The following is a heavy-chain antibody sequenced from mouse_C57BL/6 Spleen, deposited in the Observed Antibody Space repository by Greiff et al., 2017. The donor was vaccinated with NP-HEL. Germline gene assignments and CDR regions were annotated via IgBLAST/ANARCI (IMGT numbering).Heavy chain of an antibody. CDR3: ARDYYGSSRYWYFDV. V-gene: IGHV5-6*02. D-gene: IGHD1-1*01. CDR1: GFTFSSYG. Sequence: DVKLVESGGDLVKPGGSLKLSCAASGFTFSSYGMSWVRQTPDKRLEWVATISSGGSYTYYPDSVKGRFTISRDNAKNTLYLQMSSLKSEDTAMYYCARDYYGSSRYWYFDVWGTGTTVTVSS. J-gene: IGHJ1*03. CDR2: ISSGGSYT.